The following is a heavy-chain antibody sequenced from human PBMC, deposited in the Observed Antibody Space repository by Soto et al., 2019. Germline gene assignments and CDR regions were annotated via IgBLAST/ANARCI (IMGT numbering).Heavy chain of an antibody. D-gene: IGHD3-9*01. J-gene: IGHJ6*03. CDR2: ISSSGSTI. CDR3: ARDGRYFDWLGSYMDV. V-gene: IGHV3-11*01. CDR1: GFTFSDYY. Sequence: GSLRLSCAASGFTFSDYYMSWIRQAPGKGLEWVSYISSSGSTIYYADSVKGRFTISRDNAKNSLYLQMNSLRAEDTAVYYCARDGRYFDWLGSYMDVWGKGTTVTVSS.